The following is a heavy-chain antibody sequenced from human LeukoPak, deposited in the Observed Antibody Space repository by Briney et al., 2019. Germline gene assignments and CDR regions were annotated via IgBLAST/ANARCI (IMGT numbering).Heavy chain of an antibody. D-gene: IGHD1-26*01. V-gene: IGHV3-23*01. CDR3: AKDFTAGGSYWFDY. Sequence: PGGSLRLSCAASGFTFSSYAMSWVRQAPGKGLEWVSAISNGGGSTYYADSVKGRFTISRDNSKNTLFLQMNSLRAEDTAVYYCAKDFTAGGSYWFDYWGQGTLVTVSS. J-gene: IGHJ4*02. CDR1: GFTFSSYA. CDR2: ISNGGGST.